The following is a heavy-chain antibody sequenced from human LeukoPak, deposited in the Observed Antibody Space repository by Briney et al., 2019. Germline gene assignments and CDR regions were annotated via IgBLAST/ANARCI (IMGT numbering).Heavy chain of an antibody. V-gene: IGHV1-8*01. D-gene: IGHD7-27*01. CDR1: GYTFASYD. J-gene: IGHJ4*02. CDR3: ARGPPNWGYDY. CDR2: MSPNSGDT. Sequence: ASVKVSCKASGYTFASYDFNWVRQAPGQRPEWMGWMSPNSGDTDCAQKFQDRVTMTRNTSISTAYMELSSLRSDDTAVYYCARGPPNWGYDYWGPGTLVTVSS.